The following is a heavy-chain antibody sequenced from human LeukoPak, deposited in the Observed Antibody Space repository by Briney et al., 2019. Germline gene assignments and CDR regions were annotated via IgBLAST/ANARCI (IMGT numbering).Heavy chain of an antibody. CDR1: GFTFSTYA. CDR2: TSYDGSDK. CDR3: ARDSRQGSGWSGIDY. Sequence: GGSLRLSCVAPGFTFSTYAMHWVRQAPGKGLEWMAVTSYDGSDKYYADSVKGRFTISRDNSKNTLYLQMNSLRPEDTAIYYCARDSRQGSGWSGIDYWGQGTLVTVSS. V-gene: IGHV3-30*04. J-gene: IGHJ4*02. D-gene: IGHD6-19*01.